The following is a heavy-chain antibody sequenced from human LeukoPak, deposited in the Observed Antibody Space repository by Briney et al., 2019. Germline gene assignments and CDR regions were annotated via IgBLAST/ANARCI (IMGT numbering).Heavy chain of an antibody. V-gene: IGHV7-4-1*02. D-gene: IGHD1-7*01. CDR2: INTNTGNP. J-gene: IGHJ6*03. Sequence: ASVTVSCKASGYTFTSYAMNWVRQAPGQGLEWMGWINTNTGNPTYAQGFTGRFVFSLDTSVSTAYLQISSLTAEDTAVYYCAREVTGTTPYYYYYMDVWGKGTTVTIFS. CDR1: GYTFTSYA. CDR3: AREVTGTTPYYYYYMDV.